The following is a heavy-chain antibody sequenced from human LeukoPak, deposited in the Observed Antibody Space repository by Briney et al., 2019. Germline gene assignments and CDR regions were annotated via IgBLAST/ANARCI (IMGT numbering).Heavy chain of an antibody. CDR1: GGSISNYY. CDR2: TYYSGNT. J-gene: IGHJ4*02. V-gene: IGHV4-59*01. CDR3: VRENYSSGWYGIIDY. D-gene: IGHD6-19*01. Sequence: SETLSLTCTVSGGSISNYYWSWIRQPPGKGLEWIGYTYYSGNTNYNPSLKSRVTISVDTSKNQFSLKLSSVTAADTAVYYCVRENYSSGWYGIIDYWGQGTLVTVSS.